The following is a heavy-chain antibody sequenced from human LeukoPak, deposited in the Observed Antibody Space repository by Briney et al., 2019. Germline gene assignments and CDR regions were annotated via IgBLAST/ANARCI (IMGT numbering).Heavy chain of an antibody. V-gene: IGHV4-34*01. Sequence: SETLSLTCAVYGGSFSGYYWSWIRQPPGKGLEWIGEINHSGSTNYNPSLKSRVTISVDTSKNQFSLKLSSVTAADTAVYYCARARQNYLDYWGQGTLVTVSS. CDR3: ARARQNYLDY. CDR2: INHSGST. J-gene: IGHJ4*02. CDR1: GGSFSGYY.